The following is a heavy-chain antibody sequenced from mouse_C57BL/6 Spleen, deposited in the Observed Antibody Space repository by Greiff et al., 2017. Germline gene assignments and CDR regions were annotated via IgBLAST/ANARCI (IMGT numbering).Heavy chain of an antibody. J-gene: IGHJ1*03. CDR2: IDPETGGT. V-gene: IGHV1-15*01. CDR3: TRSYYGSPNWYFDV. Sequence: VQLQQSGAELVRPGASVTLSCKASGYTFTDYEMHWVKQTPVHGLEWIGAIDPETGGTAYNQKFKGKAILTADKSSSTAYMELRSLTSEDSAVYYCTRSYYGSPNWYFDVWGTGTTVTVSS. CDR1: GYTFTDYE. D-gene: IGHD1-1*01.